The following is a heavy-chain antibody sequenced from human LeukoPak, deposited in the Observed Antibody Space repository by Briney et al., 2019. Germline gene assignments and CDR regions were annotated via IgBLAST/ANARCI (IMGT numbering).Heavy chain of an antibody. V-gene: IGHV1-69*01. CDR2: IIPIFGTA. CDR1: GGTFSSYA. D-gene: IGHD6-13*01. CDR3: ARCPSSSWKENWFDP. Sequence: SVKVSCKASGGTFSSYAISWVRQAPGQGLEWMGGIIPIFGTANYAQKFQGRVTITADESTSTAYMELSSLRFEDTAVYYCARCPSSSWKENWFDPWGQGTLVTVSS. J-gene: IGHJ5*02.